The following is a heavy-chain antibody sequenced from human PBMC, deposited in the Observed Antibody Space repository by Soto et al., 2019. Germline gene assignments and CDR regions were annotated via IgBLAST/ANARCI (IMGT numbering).Heavy chain of an antibody. CDR2: ITGSGSSI. CDR1: GFSFNKYA. Sequence: DVQLLESGGGLVQPGGSLKLSCVASGFSFNKYAMIWVRQAPGKGQEWVSGITGSGSSIQYTASVKGRFTISRDNSKNTVYLQMDYLRAEDTAMYYCAKDDVSGDGLWPVSAWGQGTPVTVS. V-gene: IGHV3-23*01. J-gene: IGHJ5*02. D-gene: IGHD2-21*02. CDR3: AKDDVSGDGLWPVSA.